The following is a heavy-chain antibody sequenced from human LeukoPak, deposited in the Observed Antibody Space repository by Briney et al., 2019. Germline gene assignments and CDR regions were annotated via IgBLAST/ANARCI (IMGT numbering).Heavy chain of an antibody. CDR1: GGSISSSSYY. J-gene: IGHJ5*02. V-gene: IGHV4-39*02. CDR2: IYYGGST. D-gene: IGHD2-15*01. Sequence: SETLSLTFSVSGGSISSSSYYWGWIRQPPGKGLEWIGGIYYGGSTYYTPSLKSRLTISVDTSKNHFSLRLSSVTAADTAVYYCASGGGYCSGGSCYSGNWFDPWGQGTLVTVSA. CDR3: ASGGGYCSGGSCYSGNWFDP.